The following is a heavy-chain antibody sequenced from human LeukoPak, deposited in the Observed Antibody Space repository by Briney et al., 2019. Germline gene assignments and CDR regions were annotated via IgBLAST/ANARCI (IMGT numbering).Heavy chain of an antibody. CDR3: ARTGDSSGYYRNAIDY. Sequence: SETLSLTCTVSGGSISSSSYYWGWIRQPPGKGLEWIGSIYCRGSTYYNPSLRSRITLSLDTSKSQFSLNLSSVTAADTAVYYCARTGDSSGYYRNAIDYWGQGTLVTVSS. V-gene: IGHV4-39*07. J-gene: IGHJ4*02. CDR2: IYCRGST. D-gene: IGHD3-22*01. CDR1: GGSISSSSYY.